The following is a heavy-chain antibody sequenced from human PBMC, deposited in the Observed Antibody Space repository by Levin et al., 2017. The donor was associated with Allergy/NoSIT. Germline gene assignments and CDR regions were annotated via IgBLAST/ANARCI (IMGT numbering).Heavy chain of an antibody. CDR3: AKERFLLDYGYDARAFDI. D-gene: IGHD4-17*01. Sequence: PGGSLRLSCAASGFTFDDYAMHWVRQAPGKGLEWVSGISWNSGSIGYADSVKGRFTISRDNAKNSLYLQMNSLRAEDTALYYCAKERFLLDYGYDARAFDIWGQGTMVTVSS. V-gene: IGHV3-9*01. CDR1: GFTFDDYA. CDR2: ISWNSGSI. J-gene: IGHJ3*02.